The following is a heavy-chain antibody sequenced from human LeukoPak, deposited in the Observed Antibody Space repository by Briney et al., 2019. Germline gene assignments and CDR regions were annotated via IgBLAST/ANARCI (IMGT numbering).Heavy chain of an antibody. J-gene: IGHJ4*02. V-gene: IGHV3-23*01. Sequence: LSGGSLRLSCAASGFTFSSYAMSWVRQAPGKWLEWVSAISGSGGSTYYADSVKGRFTISRDNSKNTLYLQMNSLRAEDTAVYYCAKGINWELRYYFDYWGQGTLVTVSS. D-gene: IGHD1-26*01. CDR1: GFTFSSYA. CDR3: AKGINWELRYYFDY. CDR2: ISGSGGST.